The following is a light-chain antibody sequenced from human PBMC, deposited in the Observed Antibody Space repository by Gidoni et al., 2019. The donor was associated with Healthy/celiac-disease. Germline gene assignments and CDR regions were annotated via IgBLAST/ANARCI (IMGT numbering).Light chain of an antibody. J-gene: IGKJ4*01. Sequence: ELVLTHSPATLSLSPGERATLSCRASQSVSSYLAWYQQKPGQAPRLLIYDASNRATGIPARFSGSGSGTDFTLTISSLEPEDFAVYYCQQRSNWPLRTFGGGTKVEIK. CDR1: QSVSSY. CDR2: DAS. V-gene: IGKV3-11*01. CDR3: QQRSNWPLRT.